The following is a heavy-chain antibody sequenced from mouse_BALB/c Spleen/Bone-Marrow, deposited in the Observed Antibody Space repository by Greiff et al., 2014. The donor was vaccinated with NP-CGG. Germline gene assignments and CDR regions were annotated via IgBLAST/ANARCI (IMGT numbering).Heavy chain of an antibody. Sequence: VQLQQSGPELAKPGASVKMSCKASGYTFTDTWIHWTKQRPGQGLEWIGYINPSTGYAEYNQNFKDKATLTVDKSSSTAYMQLSSLTSEDSAVYYCARDYWGQGTTLTVSS. V-gene: IGHV1-7*01. CDR1: GYTFTDTW. CDR2: INPSTGYA. J-gene: IGHJ2*01. CDR3: ARDY.